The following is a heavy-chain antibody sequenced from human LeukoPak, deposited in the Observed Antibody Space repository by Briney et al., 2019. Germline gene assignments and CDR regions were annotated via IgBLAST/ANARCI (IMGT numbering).Heavy chain of an antibody. V-gene: IGHV5-51*01. D-gene: IGHD3-10*01. CDR2: IYPGDSDT. CDR1: GYSFTNYW. CDR3: ARHWPDTAYYYGMDV. J-gene: IGHJ6*02. Sequence: GESLKISCKGSGYSFTNYWIGWVRQMPGKGLEWMGIIYPGDSDTRYSPSFQGQVTISADMSITTAYLQWSSLKASDTAMYYCARHWPDTAYYYGMDVWGQGTTVTVSS.